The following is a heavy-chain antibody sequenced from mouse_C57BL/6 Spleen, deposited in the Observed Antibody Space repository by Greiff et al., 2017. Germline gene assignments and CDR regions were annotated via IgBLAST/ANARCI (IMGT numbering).Heavy chain of an antibody. V-gene: IGHV1-4*01. CDR3: ARWDSSGYVEAMDY. CDR1: GYTFTSYT. CDR2: INPSSGYT. Sequence: QVQLQQSGAELARPGASVKMSCKASGYTFTSYTMHWVKQRPGQGLEWIGYINPSSGYTKYNQKFKDKATLTADKSSSTAYMQRSSLTSEDSAVYYCARWDSSGYVEAMDYWGQGTSVTVSS. D-gene: IGHD3-2*02. J-gene: IGHJ4*01.